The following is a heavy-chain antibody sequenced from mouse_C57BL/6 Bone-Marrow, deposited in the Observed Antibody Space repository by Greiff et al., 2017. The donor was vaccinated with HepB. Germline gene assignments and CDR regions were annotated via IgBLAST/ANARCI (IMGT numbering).Heavy chain of an antibody. V-gene: IGHV14-2*01. CDR2: IEPEDGET. Sequence: EVQLQQSGAELVKPGDSVKLTCTASGFNIKDYYMHWVKQRTEQGLEWIGRIEPEDGETKYAPKFQGKATIKAHTYSNTAYLQLSSLTSEDTAVYYCARQLRLGAWFAYWGQGTLVTVSA. D-gene: IGHD3-2*02. J-gene: IGHJ3*01. CDR3: ARQLRLGAWFAY. CDR1: GFNIKDYY.